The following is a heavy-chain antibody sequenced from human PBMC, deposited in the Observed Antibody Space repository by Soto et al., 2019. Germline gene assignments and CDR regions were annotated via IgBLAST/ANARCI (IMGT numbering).Heavy chain of an antibody. Sequence: GGSLRLSCAASGFTFSSYGMHWVRQAPGKGLGWVAVISYDGSNKYYADSVKGRFTISRDNSKNTLYLQMNSLRAEDTAVYYCAKEGYSSSWYLTYYGMDVWGQGTTVTVSS. CDR1: GFTFSSYG. D-gene: IGHD6-13*01. CDR2: ISYDGSNK. CDR3: AKEGYSSSWYLTYYGMDV. V-gene: IGHV3-30*18. J-gene: IGHJ6*02.